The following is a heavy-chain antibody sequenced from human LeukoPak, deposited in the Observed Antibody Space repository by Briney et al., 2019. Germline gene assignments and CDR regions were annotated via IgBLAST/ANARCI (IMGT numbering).Heavy chain of an antibody. CDR2: IYYSGST. J-gene: IGHJ6*03. Sequence: SETLSLTCTVSGGSISSSSYYWGWIRQPPGKGLEWIGSIYYSGSTYYNPSLKSRVTISVDTSKNQFSLKLSSVTAADTAVYYCARLKGSSSPPRTYYYYYMDVWGKGTTVTVSS. D-gene: IGHD6-6*01. CDR1: GGSISSSSYY. V-gene: IGHV4-39*07. CDR3: ARLKGSSSPPRTYYYYYMDV.